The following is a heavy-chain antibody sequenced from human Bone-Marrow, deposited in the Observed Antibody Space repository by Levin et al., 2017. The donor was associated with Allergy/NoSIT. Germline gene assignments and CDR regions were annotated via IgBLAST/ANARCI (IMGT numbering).Heavy chain of an antibody. Sequence: ASVKVSCKASGHTLTGFYLHWVRQAPGKGLEWMGRISPKSGGTRSAQRFLDRVTMTRDTSISTVYMELSRLTSDATAIYYCAGDYGYNWFDPWGQGTLVTVSS. V-gene: IGHV1-2*06. CDR3: AGDYGYNWFDP. D-gene: IGHD4-17*01. J-gene: IGHJ5*02. CDR1: GHTLTGFY. CDR2: ISPKSGGT.